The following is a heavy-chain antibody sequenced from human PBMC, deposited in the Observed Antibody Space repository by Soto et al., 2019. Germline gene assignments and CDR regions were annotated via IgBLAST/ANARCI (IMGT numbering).Heavy chain of an antibody. Sequence: QVQLVQSGAEVKKLGASVKVSCQTSGYSFTRYGVSWVRQAPGQGLEWMGWISPFNGNTNYAHHFRGKITITTDTSTTTASLEVRSLTYGDTAVYFCVRDYSSFPAVWGQGTLFTVSS. CDR1: GYSFTRYG. D-gene: IGHD3-22*01. V-gene: IGHV1-18*01. J-gene: IGHJ4*02. CDR3: VRDYSSFPAV. CDR2: ISPFNGNT.